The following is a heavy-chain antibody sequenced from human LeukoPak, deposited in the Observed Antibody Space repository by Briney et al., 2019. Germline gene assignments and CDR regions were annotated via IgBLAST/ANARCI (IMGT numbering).Heavy chain of an antibody. V-gene: IGHV3-23*01. Sequence: GGSLRLSCAAPGFTFSSYGMSWVRQAPGKGLEWVSAISGSGGSTYYADSVKGRFTISRDNSKNTLYLQMNSLRSEDTAVYYCARDLDGIVGTTWGHYFDYWGQGTLVTVSS. CDR3: ARDLDGIVGTTWGHYFDY. D-gene: IGHD1-26*01. J-gene: IGHJ4*02. CDR2: ISGSGGST. CDR1: GFTFSSYG.